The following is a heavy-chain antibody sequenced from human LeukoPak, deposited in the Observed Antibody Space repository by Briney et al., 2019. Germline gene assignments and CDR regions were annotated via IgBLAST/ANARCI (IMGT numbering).Heavy chain of an antibody. CDR3: VSPRGFSYGYFDY. D-gene: IGHD5-18*01. V-gene: IGHV4-39*01. J-gene: IGHJ4*02. CDR2: IYYSKNT. CDR1: GGSISSSSAY. Sequence: SETLSLTCTVSGGSISSSSAYWGWIRQHPGKGLEWIGSIYYSKNTHYNPSLKSRVTISADTSKNQFSLTLGSVSATDTAVYYCVSPRGFSYGYFDYWGQRTLVTVSS.